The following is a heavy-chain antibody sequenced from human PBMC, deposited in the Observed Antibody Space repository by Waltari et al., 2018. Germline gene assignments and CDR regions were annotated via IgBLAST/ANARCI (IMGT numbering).Heavy chain of an antibody. CDR1: GGSISSGSYY. D-gene: IGHD4-17*01. Sequence: QVQLQESGPGLVKPSQTLSLTCTVSGGSISSGSYYWRWIRQPAGKGLEWIGRIYTSGSTNYNPSLKSRVTISVDTSKNQFSLKLSSVTAADTAVYYCAREYHGDYDVWGQGTLVTVSS. J-gene: IGHJ4*02. V-gene: IGHV4-61*02. CDR3: AREYHGDYDV. CDR2: IYTSGST.